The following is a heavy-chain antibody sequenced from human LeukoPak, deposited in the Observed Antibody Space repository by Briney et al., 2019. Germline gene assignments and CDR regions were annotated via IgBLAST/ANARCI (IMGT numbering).Heavy chain of an antibody. D-gene: IGHD3-10*01. CDR3: ARGRPMDNFDY. J-gene: IGHJ4*02. CDR1: GFTFSSYW. V-gene: IGHV3-74*01. Sequence: GGSLRLSCAASGFTFSSYWMHWVRQAPGKGLVWVSRINTDGSSTSYADSVKGRFTISRDNAKNTLYLQMNSLRAEDTAVYYCARGRPMDNFDYWGQGTLVTVSS. CDR2: INTDGSST.